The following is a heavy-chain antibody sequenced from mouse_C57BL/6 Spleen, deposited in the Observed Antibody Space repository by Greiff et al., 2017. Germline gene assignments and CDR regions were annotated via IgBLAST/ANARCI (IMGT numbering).Heavy chain of an antibody. CDR2: INPNNGGT. Sequence: VQLQQSGPELVKPGASVKIPCKASGYTFTDYNMDWVKQSHGKSLEWIGDINPNNGGTIYNQKFKGKATFTADTSSNTAYMQLSSLTTEDSSIYYCARRDDGSSPLYAMDYWGQGTSVTVSS. V-gene: IGHV1-18*01. CDR1: GYTFTDYN. CDR3: ARRDDGSSPLYAMDY. D-gene: IGHD1-1*01. J-gene: IGHJ4*01.